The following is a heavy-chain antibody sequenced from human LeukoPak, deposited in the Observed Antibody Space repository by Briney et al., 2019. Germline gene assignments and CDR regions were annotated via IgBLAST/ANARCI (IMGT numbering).Heavy chain of an antibody. CDR2: ISSSSSYI. V-gene: IGHV3-21*01. D-gene: IGHD3-10*01. CDR3: ARELVRGVMDY. CDR1: GFTFSSYA. Sequence: PGGSLRLSCAASGFTFSSYAMSWVRQAPGKGLEWVSSISSSSSYIYYADSVKGRFTISRDNAKNSLYLQMNSLRAEDTAVYYCARELVRGVMDYWGQGTLVTVSS. J-gene: IGHJ4*02.